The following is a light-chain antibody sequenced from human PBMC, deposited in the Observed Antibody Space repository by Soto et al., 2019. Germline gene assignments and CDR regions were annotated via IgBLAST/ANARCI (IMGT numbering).Light chain of an antibody. J-gene: IGKJ5*01. CDR2: LGS. Sequence: DIVMTQSPLSLPVTPGEPVSISCRSSQSLLHSNGYNYLDWYLQKPGQSPQLLIYLGSNRASGVADRFSGSGSGTDFTLKISRVEAEDVGVYYCIQALQTPITFGQGTRLEIK. V-gene: IGKV2-28*01. CDR1: QSLLHSNGYNY. CDR3: IQALQTPIT.